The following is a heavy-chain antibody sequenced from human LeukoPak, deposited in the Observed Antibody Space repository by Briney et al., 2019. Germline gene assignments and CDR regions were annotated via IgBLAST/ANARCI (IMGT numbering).Heavy chain of an antibody. CDR2: ISGRGGST. D-gene: IGHD3-3*01. V-gene: IGHV3-23*01. CDR1: GFTFSSYA. J-gene: IGHJ4*02. CDR3: AKSSTLRFLEWFHDGYFDY. Sequence: GGSLRLSCAASGFTFSSYAMSWVRQAPGKGPEWVSAISGRGGSTYYADSVKGRFTISRDNSKNTLYLQMNSLRAEDTAVYYCAKSSTLRFLEWFHDGYFDYWGQGTLVTVSS.